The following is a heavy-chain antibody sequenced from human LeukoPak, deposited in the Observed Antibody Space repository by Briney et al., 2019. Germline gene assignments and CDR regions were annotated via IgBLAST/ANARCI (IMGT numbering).Heavy chain of an antibody. CDR3: ARGGSYLSAFDI. Sequence: GGSLRLSCAASGFTVGSNYMSWVRQAPGKGLEWVSIIYSGGSTFYADSVKGRFTISRDNSKNTLYLQMNSLRAEDTTVYYCARGGSYLSAFDIWGQGTMVTVSS. J-gene: IGHJ3*02. V-gene: IGHV3-53*01. CDR2: IYSGGST. D-gene: IGHD1-26*01. CDR1: GFTVGSNY.